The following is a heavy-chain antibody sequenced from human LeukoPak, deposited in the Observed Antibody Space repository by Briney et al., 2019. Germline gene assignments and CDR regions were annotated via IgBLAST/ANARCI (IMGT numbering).Heavy chain of an antibody. CDR2: ISAYNGNT. CDR1: GYTFTSYG. CDR3: ARVRALWFGEIQSAVFDY. Sequence: ASVKVSCKASGYTFTSYGISWVRQAPGQGLEWMGWISAYNGNTNYAQKLQGRVTKTTDTSTSTAYMELRSLRSDDTAVYYCARVRALWFGEIQSAVFDYWGQGTLVTVSS. D-gene: IGHD3-10*01. V-gene: IGHV1-18*01. J-gene: IGHJ4*02.